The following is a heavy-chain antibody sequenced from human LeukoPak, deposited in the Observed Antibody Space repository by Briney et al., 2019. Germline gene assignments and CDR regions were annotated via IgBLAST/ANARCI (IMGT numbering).Heavy chain of an antibody. CDR3: AREKYYDFWSGYQKPNWFDP. CDR1: GGTFSSYA. Sequence: SVKVSCKASGGTFSSYAISWVRQAPGQGLEWMGGIIPIFGTANYAQKFQGRVTITADESTSTAYMELSSLRSEDTAVYYCAREKYYDFWSGYQKPNWFDPWGQGTLVTVSS. J-gene: IGHJ5*02. CDR2: IIPIFGTA. D-gene: IGHD3-3*01. V-gene: IGHV1-69*13.